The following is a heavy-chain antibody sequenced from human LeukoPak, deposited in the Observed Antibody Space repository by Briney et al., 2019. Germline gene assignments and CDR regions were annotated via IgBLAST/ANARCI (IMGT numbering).Heavy chain of an antibody. Sequence: PSETLSLTCTVSGGSISSYYWSWIRQPAGKGLEWIGRIYTSGSTNYNPSLKSRVTISVDTSKNQFSLKLSSVTAADTAVYYCARGVGVVAANHYYYYGMDVWGQGTTVTVSS. CDR2: IYTSGST. CDR1: GGSISSYY. J-gene: IGHJ6*02. CDR3: ARGVGVVAANHYYYYGMDV. V-gene: IGHV4-4*07. D-gene: IGHD2-15*01.